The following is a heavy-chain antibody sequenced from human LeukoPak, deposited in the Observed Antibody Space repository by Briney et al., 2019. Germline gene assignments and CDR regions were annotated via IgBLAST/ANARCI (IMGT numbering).Heavy chain of an antibody. D-gene: IGHD4-17*01. CDR2: IWYDGSNK. J-gene: IGHJ5*02. V-gene: IGHV3-33*01. CDR1: GFTFSSYC. Sequence: GGSLRLSCAASGFTFSSYCMHWVRQAPGKGLEWVGGIWYDGSNKYYADTVKGRFPISRDNSKTPLYLQMNSLRAEDPAVYYCARELYGDYSNWFDPWGQGTLVTVSS. CDR3: ARELYGDYSNWFDP.